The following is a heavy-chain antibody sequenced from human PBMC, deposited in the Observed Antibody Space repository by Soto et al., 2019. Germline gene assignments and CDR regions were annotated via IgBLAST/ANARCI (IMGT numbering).Heavy chain of an antibody. CDR2: IYYSGST. CDR1: GGSISSGGYY. Sequence: SETLSLTCTVSGGSISSGGYYWSWIRQHPGKGLEWIGYIYYSGSTYYNPPLKSRVTISVDTSKNQFSLKLSSVTAADTAVYYCAREDVGILTGYTDYWGQGTLVTVSS. V-gene: IGHV4-31*03. CDR3: AREDVGILTGYTDY. J-gene: IGHJ4*02. D-gene: IGHD3-9*01.